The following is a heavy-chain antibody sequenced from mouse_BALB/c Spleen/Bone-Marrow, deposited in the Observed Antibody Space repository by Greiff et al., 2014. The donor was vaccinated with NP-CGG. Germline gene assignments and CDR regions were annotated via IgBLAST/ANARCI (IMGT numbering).Heavy chain of an antibody. V-gene: IGHV1-9*01. Sequence: QVQLQQSVPELMKPGASVKISCKATGYTFSSYWIEWVKQRPGHGLEWIGEILPGSGNTHYNEKFKGKVTFTADTSSNTAYMQLSSLTSEDSAVYYCTRQGFACWGQGTLVTVSA. J-gene: IGHJ3*01. CDR2: ILPGSGNT. CDR3: TRQGFAC. CDR1: GYTFSSYW.